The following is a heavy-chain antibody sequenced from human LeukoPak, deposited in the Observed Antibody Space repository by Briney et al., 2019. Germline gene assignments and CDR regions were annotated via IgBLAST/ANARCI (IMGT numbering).Heavy chain of an antibody. Sequence: ETSETLSLTCTISGASISTGGFYWTWIRQPPGEGLEWTGYIYYTGSVDYNASLKSRLTISLDTSKNRFSLKLNSVTAADTAVYYCARDHSYYFGSQTSTLDVWGQGTAVTVSS. V-gene: IGHV4-31*03. CDR3: ARDHSYYFGSQTSTLDV. J-gene: IGHJ6*02. D-gene: IGHD3-10*01. CDR2: IYYTGSV. CDR1: GASISTGGFY.